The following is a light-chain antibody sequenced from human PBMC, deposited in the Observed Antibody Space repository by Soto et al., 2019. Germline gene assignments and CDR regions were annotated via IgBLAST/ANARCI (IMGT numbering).Light chain of an antibody. V-gene: IGLV2-14*01. CDR3: TSYTSSSTLYV. CDR1: SSDVGGYNY. Sequence: QSALTQPASVSGSPGQSITISCTGTSSDVGGYNYVSWYQQHPGEAPKLMIYDVRNRASGASNRFSGSKSGNTASLTISGLQAEDEADYYCTSYTSSSTLYVFGTGTKLTVL. CDR2: DVR. J-gene: IGLJ1*01.